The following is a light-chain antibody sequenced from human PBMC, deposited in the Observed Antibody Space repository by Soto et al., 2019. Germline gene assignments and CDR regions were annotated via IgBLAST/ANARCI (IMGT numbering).Light chain of an antibody. CDR3: SSYTSSSTYV. CDR1: SSDVGGYNY. Sequence: SELTRPASVSGSPGQPITISCTGTSSDVGGYNYVSWYQQHPGKAPKLMIYDVSNRPSGVSNRFSGSKSGNTASLTISGLQAEDEADYYCSSYTSSSTYVFGTGTKVTVL. J-gene: IGLJ1*01. CDR2: DVS. V-gene: IGLV2-14*01.